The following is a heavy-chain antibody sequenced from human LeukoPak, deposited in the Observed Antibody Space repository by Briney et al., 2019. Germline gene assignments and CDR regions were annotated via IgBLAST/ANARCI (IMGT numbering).Heavy chain of an antibody. CDR2: ISSSSSNI. V-gene: IGHV3-21*01. Sequence: GGTLRLSTAASGFTFSSYSLKWDSPAQGKGREWVSSISSSSSNIYYADSVKGRSTLSRDNAKTSLYLQMNSLSAEDTAVYYGARVSRSGTSLYWFDPWGQGTLVTVSS. J-gene: IGHJ5*02. CDR3: ARVSRSGTSLYWFDP. CDR1: GFTFSSYS. D-gene: IGHD1-7*01.